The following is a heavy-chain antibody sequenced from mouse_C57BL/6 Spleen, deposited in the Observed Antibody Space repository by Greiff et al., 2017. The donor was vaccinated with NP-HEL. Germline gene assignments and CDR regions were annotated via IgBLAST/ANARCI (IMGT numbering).Heavy chain of an antibody. Sequence: EVKLVESEGGLVQPGSSMKLSCTASGFTFSDYYMAWVRQVPEKGLEWVANINYDGSSTYYLDSLKSRFIISRDNAKSMLYLQMSSLKSEDTATYYCARDWKWNFDVWGTGTTVTVSS. V-gene: IGHV5-16*01. J-gene: IGHJ1*03. CDR1: GFTFSDYY. CDR2: INYDGSST. CDR3: ARDWKWNFDV.